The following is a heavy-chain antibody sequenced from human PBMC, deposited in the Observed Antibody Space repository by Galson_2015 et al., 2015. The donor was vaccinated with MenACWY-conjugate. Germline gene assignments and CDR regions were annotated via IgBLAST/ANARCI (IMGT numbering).Heavy chain of an antibody. Sequence: SYAQKFQGRVTMTRDTSTSTVYMELSSLRSEDTAVYYCARDLAVAGSSDHYYYGMDVWGQGTTVTVSS. V-gene: IGHV1-46*01. CDR3: ARDLAVAGSSDHYYYGMDV. J-gene: IGHJ6*02. D-gene: IGHD6-19*01.